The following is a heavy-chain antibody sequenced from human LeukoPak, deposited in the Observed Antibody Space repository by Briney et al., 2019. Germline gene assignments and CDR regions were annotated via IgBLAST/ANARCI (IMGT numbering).Heavy chain of an antibody. J-gene: IGHJ4*02. V-gene: IGHV3-23*01. CDR3: AKGPYDSSGYPKYYFDY. CDR2: ISGSGINT. Sequence: GGSLRLSCAASGFTSSSYVVNWVRQAPGKGLEWVSTISGSGINTYHADSVKGRFTISRDNSKNTLYLQMNSLRAEDTAVYYCAKGPYDSSGYPKYYFDYWGQGILVTVSS. CDR1: GFTSSSYV. D-gene: IGHD3-22*01.